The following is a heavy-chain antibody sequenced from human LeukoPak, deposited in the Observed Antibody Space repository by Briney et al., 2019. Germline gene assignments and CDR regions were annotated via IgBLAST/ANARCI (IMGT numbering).Heavy chain of an antibody. CDR1: GFTFSSYG. Sequence: GGSLRLSCAASGFTFSSYGMHWVRQAPGKGLEWVAVISYDGSNKYYADSVKGRFTISRDNSKNTLYLQMNSLRAEDTAVYYCAKDHELWFGEPRSPPDYWGQGTLVTVSS. D-gene: IGHD3-10*01. J-gene: IGHJ4*02. CDR3: AKDHELWFGEPRSPPDY. V-gene: IGHV3-30*18. CDR2: ISYDGSNK.